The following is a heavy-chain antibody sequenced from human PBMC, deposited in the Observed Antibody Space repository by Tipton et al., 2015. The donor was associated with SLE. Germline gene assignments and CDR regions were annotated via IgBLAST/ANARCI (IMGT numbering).Heavy chain of an antibody. CDR1: GFIFSRYA. D-gene: IGHD2-15*01. J-gene: IGHJ4*02. Sequence: RSLRLSCAVSGFIFSRYAMHWVRQAPGKGLEWVAVISYDGSDNYYADSVKGRFTISRGNSKNTLYLQMNSLRAEDTAVYYCVRDPIGYCSSRNCYRAHFDYWGQGNLVTVSA. CDR2: ISYDGSDN. CDR3: VRDPIGYCSSRNCYRAHFDY. V-gene: IGHV3-30*04.